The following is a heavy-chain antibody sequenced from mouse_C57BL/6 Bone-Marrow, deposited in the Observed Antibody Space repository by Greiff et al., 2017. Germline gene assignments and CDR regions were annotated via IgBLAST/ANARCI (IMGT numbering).Heavy chain of an antibody. CDR3: TTWGLYGPNWYFDV. J-gene: IGHJ1*03. CDR2: IDPEDGDT. V-gene: IGHV14-1*01. Sequence: DVKLQESGAELVRPGASVKLSCTASGFNIKDYYMHWVKQRPEQGLEWIGRIDPEDGDTEYAPKFQGKATMTADTSSNTAYLQLSSLTSEDTAVYYCTTWGLYGPNWYFDVGGTGTTVTVSA. D-gene: IGHD1-1*02. CDR1: GFNIKDYY.